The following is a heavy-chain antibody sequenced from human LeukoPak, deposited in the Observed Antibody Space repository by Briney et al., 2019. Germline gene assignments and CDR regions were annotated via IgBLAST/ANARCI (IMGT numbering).Heavy chain of an antibody. D-gene: IGHD3-10*01. Sequence: PGGSLRLSCAASGFTVSSNYMSWVRQAPGKGLEWVSVIYSGGSTYYADSVKGRFTISRDNSKNTLYLQMNSLRAEDTAVYYCATPRDTDGMDVWGQGTTVTVSS. J-gene: IGHJ6*02. V-gene: IGHV3-66*01. CDR3: ATPRDTDGMDV. CDR1: GFTVSSNY. CDR2: IYSGGST.